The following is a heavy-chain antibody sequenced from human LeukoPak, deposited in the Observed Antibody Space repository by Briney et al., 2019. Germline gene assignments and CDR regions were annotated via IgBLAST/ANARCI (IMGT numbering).Heavy chain of an antibody. Sequence: GGSLRLSCAASGFTVSSNYMSWVRQAPGKGLEWVSAISGSGGSTYYADSVKGRFTISRDNSKNTLYLQMNSLRAEDTAVYYCAKDLEQLVGYDAFDIWGQGTMVTVSS. CDR1: GFTVSSNY. V-gene: IGHV3-23*01. J-gene: IGHJ3*02. CDR2: ISGSGGST. CDR3: AKDLEQLVGYDAFDI. D-gene: IGHD6-6*01.